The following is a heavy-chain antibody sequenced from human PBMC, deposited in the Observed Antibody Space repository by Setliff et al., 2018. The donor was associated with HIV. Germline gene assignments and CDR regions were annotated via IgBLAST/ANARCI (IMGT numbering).Heavy chain of an antibody. J-gene: IGHJ5*02. CDR2: IFYTGTT. CDR3: ARHDCGGDCSINWFDP. D-gene: IGHD2-21*02. Sequence: SETLSLTCAVSGYSIRDNFFWGWVRQPPGKGLEWIGSIFYTGTTYYNPSLKSRVTLSLDTSKDQFSLELTSVTAADTAVYYCARHDCGGDCSINWFDPWGQGTLVTVSS. V-gene: IGHV4-38-2*01. CDR1: GYSIRDNFF.